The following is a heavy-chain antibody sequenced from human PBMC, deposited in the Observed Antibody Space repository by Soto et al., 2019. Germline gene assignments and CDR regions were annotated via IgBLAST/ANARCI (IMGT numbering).Heavy chain of an antibody. V-gene: IGHV4-30-4*01. J-gene: IGHJ5*02. CDR2: IYYSGST. CDR1: GGSISSGYYY. CDR3: ARTVGYCSGGSCYWWDVQQDNWFDP. Sequence: SETLSLTCTVSGGSISSGYYYWSWIRQPPGKGLEWIGYIYYSGSTYYNPSLKSRVTISVDTSKNQFSLKLSSVTAADTAVYYCARTVGYCSGGSCYWWDVQQDNWFDPWGQGTLVTVSS. D-gene: IGHD2-15*01.